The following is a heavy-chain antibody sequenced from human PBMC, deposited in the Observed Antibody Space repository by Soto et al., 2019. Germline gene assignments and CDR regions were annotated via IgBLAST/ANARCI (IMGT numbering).Heavy chain of an antibody. CDR2: VSGNNGAS. CDR1: GYTSSDFG. CDR3: VRDQKYFRVNGNWFDS. D-gene: IGHD2-2*01. J-gene: IGHJ5*01. Sequence: GASVKVSCKASGYTSSDFGSSWVRQAPGQGLEWMGWVSGNNGASNPSPKVQGRITMTLDTSTGVSYMALRSLRSDDTAIYYCVRDQKYFRVNGNWFDSWGQGTPGTVS. V-gene: IGHV1-18*04.